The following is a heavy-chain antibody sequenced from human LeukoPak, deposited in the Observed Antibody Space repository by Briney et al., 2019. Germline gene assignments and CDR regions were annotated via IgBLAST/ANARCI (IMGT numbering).Heavy chain of an antibody. CDR2: INHSGST. Sequence: SETLSLTCAVYGGSFSGYYWSWIRQPPGKGLEWIGEINHSGSTNYNPSLKSRVTISVDTSKNQFSLKLSSVTAADTAVYYCARVGVGRITMVRGVYYGMDVWGQGTTVTVSS. J-gene: IGHJ6*02. CDR3: ARVGVGRITMVRGVYYGMDV. D-gene: IGHD3-10*01. V-gene: IGHV4-34*01. CDR1: GGSFSGYY.